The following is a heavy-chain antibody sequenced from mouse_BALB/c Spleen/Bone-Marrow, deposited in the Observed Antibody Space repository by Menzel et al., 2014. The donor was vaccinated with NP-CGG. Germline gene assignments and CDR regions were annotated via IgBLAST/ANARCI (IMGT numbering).Heavy chain of an antibody. CDR3: ARYDYAMDY. D-gene: IGHD2-3*01. V-gene: IGHV1S41*01. CDR2: IAPGTGTT. J-gene: IGHJ4*01. Sequence: DLVKPGASVKLSCKASGYTFXNFWINWINQRPGQGLEWIGRIAPGTGTTYYNEMFKGKATLTVDTSSSTAYIQLSSLSSEDSAVYFCARYDYAMDYWGQGTSVTVSS. CDR1: GYTFXNFW.